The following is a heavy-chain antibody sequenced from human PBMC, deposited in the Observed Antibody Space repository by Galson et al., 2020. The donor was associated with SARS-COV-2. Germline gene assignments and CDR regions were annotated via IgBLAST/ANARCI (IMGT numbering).Heavy chain of an antibody. CDR2: IGTAGDT. CDR1: GFTFSSYD. CDR3: ARVYYDFWSGRIARNWYFDL. Sequence: GGSLRLSCAASGFTFSSYDMHWVRQATGKGLEWVSAIGTAGDTYYPGSVKGRFTISRENAKNSLYLQMNSLRAGDTAVYYCARVYYDFWSGRIARNWYFDLWGRGTLVTVSS. D-gene: IGHD3-3*01. V-gene: IGHV3-13*01. J-gene: IGHJ2*01.